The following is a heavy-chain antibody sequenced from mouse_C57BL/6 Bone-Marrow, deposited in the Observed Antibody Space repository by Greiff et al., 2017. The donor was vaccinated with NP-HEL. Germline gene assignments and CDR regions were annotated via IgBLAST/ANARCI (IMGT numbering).Heavy chain of an antibody. CDR3: TRRGTTVVAHWYFDV. V-gene: IGHV1-5*01. J-gene: IGHJ1*03. CDR1: GYTFTSYW. Sequence: VQLQQSGTVLARPGASVKMSCKTSGYTFTSYWMHWVKQRPGQGLEWIGAIYPGNSDTSYNQKFKGKAKLTAVTSASTAYMELSILTNEDSAVYYCTRRGTTVVAHWYFDVWGTGTTVTVSS. D-gene: IGHD1-1*01. CDR2: IYPGNSDT.